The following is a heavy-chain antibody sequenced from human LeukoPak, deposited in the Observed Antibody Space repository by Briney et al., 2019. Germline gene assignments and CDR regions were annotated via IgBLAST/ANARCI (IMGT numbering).Heavy chain of an antibody. V-gene: IGHV3-74*01. CDR2: VKSDGSST. CDR3: VRVVPTAYEFDY. J-gene: IGHJ4*02. D-gene: IGHD2-2*01. CDR1: GLAFSAYK. Sequence: GGSLRLSCAASGLAFSAYKMHWVRQAPRKGLVWVSRVKSDGSSTTYADSVKGRFTISRDNAKNTLYLQMNSLRAEDTAVYYCVRVVPTAYEFDYWGQGTLVTVSS.